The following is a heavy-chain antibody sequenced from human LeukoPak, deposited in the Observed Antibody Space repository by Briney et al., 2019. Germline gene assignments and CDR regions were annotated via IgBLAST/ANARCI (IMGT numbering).Heavy chain of an antibody. CDR3: AKDLYCSSTSCYEVDY. V-gene: IGHV3-30*18. D-gene: IGHD2-2*01. Sequence: GGSLRLSCAASGFPFSSYGMHWVRQAPGKGLEWVAVISYDGSNKYYADSVKGRFTISRDNSKNTLYLQMNSLRAEDTAVYYCAKDLYCSSTSCYEVDYWGQGTLVTVSS. CDR2: ISYDGSNK. CDR1: GFPFSSYG. J-gene: IGHJ4*02.